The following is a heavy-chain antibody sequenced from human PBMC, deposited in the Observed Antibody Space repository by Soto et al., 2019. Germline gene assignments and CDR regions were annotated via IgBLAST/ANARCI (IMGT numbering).Heavy chain of an antibody. CDR2: IYYSGST. CDR3: ARSWDIVVEEYYFYY. D-gene: IGHD2-2*01. CDR1: GGSISSSSYY. V-gene: IGHV4-39*01. Sequence: QLQLQESGPGLVKPSETLSLTCTVSGGSISSSSYYWGWIRQPPGKGLEWIGSIYYSGSTYYNPSLKSRVTISVDTSKNQFSLKLSSVTAADTAVYYCARSWDIVVEEYYFYYWGQGTLVNVSS. J-gene: IGHJ4*02.